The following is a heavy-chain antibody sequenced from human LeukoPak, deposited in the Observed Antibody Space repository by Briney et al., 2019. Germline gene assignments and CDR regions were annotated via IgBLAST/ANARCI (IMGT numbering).Heavy chain of an antibody. D-gene: IGHD3-10*01. Sequence: QSGGSLRLSCAASGFTFSTYAMSWVRQAPGKGLEWVSGISGSGGSTYSADSVKGRFTISRDNSKNMLYLQMNSLRAEDTAVYYCAKDLWLGELLSSPFDYWGQGTLVTVSS. CDR3: AKDLWLGELLSSPFDY. J-gene: IGHJ4*02. V-gene: IGHV3-23*01. CDR2: ISGSGGST. CDR1: GFTFSTYA.